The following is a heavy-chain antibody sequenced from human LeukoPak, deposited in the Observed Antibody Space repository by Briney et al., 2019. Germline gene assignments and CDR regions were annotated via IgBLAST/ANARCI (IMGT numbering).Heavy chain of an antibody. CDR2: IRSEANSYAT. D-gene: IGHD1-26*01. Sequence: GGSLRLSCAVSGFTFSASAIHWVRQASGKGLEWVARIRSEANSYATEYAASVKGRFTISRDDSKNTAYLQMNSLNTEDTAVYYCVRLGGSSLGDAFDIWGQGTMVTVSS. CDR1: GFTFSASA. J-gene: IGHJ3*02. CDR3: VRLGGSSLGDAFDI. V-gene: IGHV3-73*01.